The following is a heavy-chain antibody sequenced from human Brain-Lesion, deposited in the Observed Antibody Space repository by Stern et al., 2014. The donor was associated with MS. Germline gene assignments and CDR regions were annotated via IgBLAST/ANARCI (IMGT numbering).Heavy chain of an antibody. V-gene: IGHV4-34*01. J-gene: IGHJ4*02. CDR1: GGSFSGYY. CDR2: INHSGRI. CDR3: ARDVGGAFDY. Sequence: QVQLQQWGAGLLKPSETLSLTCGVYGGSFSGYYWTWIRQPPGKGLEWIGEINHSGRINYNTSLESRVTMSVDTSKHQLSLRLSSATAADTAVYYCARDVGGAFDYWGQGTLVTVSS. D-gene: IGHD2-21*01.